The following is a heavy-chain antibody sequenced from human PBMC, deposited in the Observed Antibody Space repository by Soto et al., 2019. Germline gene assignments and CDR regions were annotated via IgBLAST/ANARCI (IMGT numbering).Heavy chain of an antibody. CDR2: IYWDDDK. V-gene: IGHV2-5*02. CDR1: GFSLSTSGVG. CDR3: AHRRLMNGFPCDAFDI. J-gene: IGHJ3*02. Sequence: QITLKESGPTLVKPTQTLTLTCTFSGFSLSTSGVGVGWIRQPPGKALEWLALIYWDDDKRYSPSLKSRLTITTDTSKNQLDLTMTNMDPVDTATYYCAHRRLMNGFPCDAFDIWGQGTMVTVSS. D-gene: IGHD1-1*01.